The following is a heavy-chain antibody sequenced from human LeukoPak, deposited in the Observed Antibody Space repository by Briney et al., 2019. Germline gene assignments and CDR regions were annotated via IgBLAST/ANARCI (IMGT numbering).Heavy chain of an antibody. V-gene: IGHV4-4*07. Sequence: SETLSLTCTVSGGSISSYYWSWIRQPAGKGLEWIGRIHTSGSTNYNPSLKSRVTISVDTSKNQFSLKLSSVTAADTAVYYCARGRRVAPTIPDYYYYYMDVWGKGTTVTVSS. CDR3: ARGRRVAPTIPDYYYYYMDV. J-gene: IGHJ6*03. CDR1: GGSISSYY. D-gene: IGHD2-2*02. CDR2: IHTSGST.